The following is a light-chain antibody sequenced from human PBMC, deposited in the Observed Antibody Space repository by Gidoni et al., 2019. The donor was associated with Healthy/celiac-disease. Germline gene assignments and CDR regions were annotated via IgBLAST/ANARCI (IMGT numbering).Light chain of an antibody. V-gene: IGKV3-11*01. CDR3: QQRSNWPPLT. CDR2: DAS. CDR1: QSVSSY. J-gene: IGKJ4*01. Sequence: DIVLTQSPATLSLSPVESPPLSCRASQSVSSYLAWYQQKPVQAPRLLIYDASNRATGIPARCSGSGSGTDFTLTISSLEPEDFAVYYCQQRSNWPPLTFGGGTKVEIK.